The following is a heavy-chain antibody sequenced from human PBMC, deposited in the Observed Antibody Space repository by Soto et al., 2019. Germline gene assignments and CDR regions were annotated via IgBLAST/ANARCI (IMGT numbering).Heavy chain of an antibody. V-gene: IGHV4-61*01. J-gene: IGHJ4*02. Sequence: QVQLQESGPGLVKPSETLSLTCTVSGGSVSSGLYYWSWIRQPPGKGLEWIGYIYYSGSTNYNPPLKNRRTIPRDMSKNQFSLKLNSVTAADTAVYYCAREVGYGDYKPDYFDYWGQGTLVIVSS. CDR3: AREVGYGDYKPDYFDY. D-gene: IGHD4-17*01. CDR1: GGSVSSGLYY. CDR2: IYYSGST.